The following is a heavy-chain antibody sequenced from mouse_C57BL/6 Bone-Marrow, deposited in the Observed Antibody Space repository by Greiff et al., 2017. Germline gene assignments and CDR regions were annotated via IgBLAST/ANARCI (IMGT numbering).Heavy chain of an antibody. CDR2: IYPRCGNN. CDR3: ARGDDYDVDWYFDV. J-gene: IGHJ1*03. CDR1: GYTFTSYG. Sequence: VQLQQSGAELARPGASVKLSCKASGYTFTSYGISWVKQRPGQGLEWIGEIYPRCGNNYSNEKFKGKATLTADKSSSTAYMELRSLTSEDSAVXFWARGDDYDVDWYFDVWGTGTTVTVSS. V-gene: IGHV1-81*01. D-gene: IGHD2-4*01.